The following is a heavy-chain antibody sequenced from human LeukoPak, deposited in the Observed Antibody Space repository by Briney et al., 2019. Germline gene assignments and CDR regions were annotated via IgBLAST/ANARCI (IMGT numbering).Heavy chain of an antibody. J-gene: IGHJ3*02. CDR1: GYTFTSYD. Sequence: GASVKVSCKASGYTFTSYDINWVRQATGQGLEWMGWMNPNSGNTGYAQKFQGRVTITRNTSISTAYMELSSLRAEDTAVYYCARDPWPFTMIVNDAFDIWGQGTMVTVSS. V-gene: IGHV1-8*03. CDR3: ARDPWPFTMIVNDAFDI. CDR2: MNPNSGNT. D-gene: IGHD3-22*01.